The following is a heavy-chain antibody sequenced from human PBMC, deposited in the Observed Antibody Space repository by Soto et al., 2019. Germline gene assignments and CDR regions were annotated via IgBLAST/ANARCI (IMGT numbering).Heavy chain of an antibody. CDR3: ASGVDFWSGAHDY. V-gene: IGHV1-18*01. Sequence: QVQLVQSGAEVKKPRASVKVSFKASGYIFTSYDISWVREAPGQGIEWMGWISAYNGNTNYAQKLQGRVTMTTDTSTSTAYMELRSLRSDVTAVYYCASGVDFWSGAHDYWGQGTLVTVSS. J-gene: IGHJ4*02. CDR2: ISAYNGNT. D-gene: IGHD3-3*01. CDR1: GYIFTSYD.